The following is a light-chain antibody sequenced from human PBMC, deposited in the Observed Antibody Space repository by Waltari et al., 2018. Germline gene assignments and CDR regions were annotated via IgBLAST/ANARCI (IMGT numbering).Light chain of an antibody. CDR3: EVWDGAGHVV. J-gene: IGLJ2*01. CDR1: NLGGKS. V-gene: IGLV3-21*04. CDR2: YDT. Sequence: SYVFTHPPSLSAAPGPTARITCAGNNLGGKSVPWYQQKPGQAPRLVIYYDTDRPSGIPDRFSGSNSGNTATLTINRVEAGDEADYYCEVWDGAGHVVFGGGNQLTVL.